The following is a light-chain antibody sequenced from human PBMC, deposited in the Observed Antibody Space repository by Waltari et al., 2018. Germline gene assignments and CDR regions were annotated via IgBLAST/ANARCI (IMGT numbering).Light chain of an antibody. CDR2: TTD. CDR3: AVWDDSLNGPL. V-gene: IGLV1-44*01. J-gene: IGLJ2*01. Sequence: QSVLPQPPSASGTPGQRVSISCSGSDSNIGSNTVNWYRQLPGTAPKLLIFTTDQRPSGVPDRFSGSKSGTSASLAISGLQSEDEAEYHCAVWDDSLNGPLFGGGTKLTVL. CDR1: DSNIGSNT.